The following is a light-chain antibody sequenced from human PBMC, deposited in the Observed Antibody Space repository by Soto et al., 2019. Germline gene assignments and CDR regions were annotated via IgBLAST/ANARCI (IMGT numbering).Light chain of an antibody. CDR2: RNN. CDR3: AAWDDSLSGVV. Sequence: QAVVTQPPSASGTPGQRVTISCSGSSSNIGSNYVLWYQHLPGTAPKLLIYRNNQRPSGVPDRFSGSKSGTSASLAISGLRSEDETDYYCAAWDDSLSGVVFGGGTQLTVL. V-gene: IGLV1-47*01. CDR1: SSNIGSNY. J-gene: IGLJ2*01.